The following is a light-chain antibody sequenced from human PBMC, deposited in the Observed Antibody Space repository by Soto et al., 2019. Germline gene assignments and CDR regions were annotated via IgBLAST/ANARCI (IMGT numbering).Light chain of an antibody. CDR2: EVT. V-gene: IGLV2-14*01. J-gene: IGLJ1*01. CDR3: SSHTSGSTRV. Sequence: QSALTQPASVSGSPGQSIAISCTGTSSDVGGYDYVSWYQQHPDKDPKLMIYEVTKRPSGVSTRFSGSKSGNTASLTISGLHREDEADYYCSSHTSGSTRVFGSGTKVTVL. CDR1: SSDVGGYDY.